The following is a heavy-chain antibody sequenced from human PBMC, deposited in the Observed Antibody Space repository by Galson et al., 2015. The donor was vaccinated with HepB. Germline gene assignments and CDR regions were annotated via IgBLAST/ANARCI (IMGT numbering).Heavy chain of an antibody. V-gene: IGHV3-64D*06. J-gene: IGHJ4*02. CDR2: ITSNGGST. CDR3: VKGGADNVDTAYCGGDCYPFDY. CDR1: GFTFSRYA. D-gene: IGHD2-21*01. Sequence: SLRLSCAASGFTFSRYAMHWVRQAPGKGLEYVSAITSNGGSTYYADSVKGRFTISRDNSKNTLYLQMSSLRAEDTAVYYCVKGGADNVDTAYCGGDCYPFDYWGQGTLVTVSS.